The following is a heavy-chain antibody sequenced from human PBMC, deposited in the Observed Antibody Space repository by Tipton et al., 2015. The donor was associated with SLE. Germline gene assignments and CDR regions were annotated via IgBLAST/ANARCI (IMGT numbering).Heavy chain of an antibody. CDR1: GFTFSSYD. J-gene: IGHJ3*02. D-gene: IGHD6-13*01. CDR3: ARVGSSWTHDAFDI. Sequence: GSLRLSCAASGFTFSSYDMHWVRQATGKGLEWVSAIGTAGDTYYPGSVKGRFTISRENAKNSLYLQMNSLRAEDTAVYYCARVGSSWTHDAFDIWGQGTMVTVSS. V-gene: IGHV3-13*01. CDR2: IGTAGDT.